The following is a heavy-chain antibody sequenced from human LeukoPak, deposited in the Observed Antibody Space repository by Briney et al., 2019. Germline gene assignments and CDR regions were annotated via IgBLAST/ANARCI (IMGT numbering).Heavy chain of an antibody. CDR2: IIPIFGTA. Sequence: SVKVSCKASGYTFTSYGISWVRQAPGQGLEWMGGIIPIFGTANYAQKFQGRVTITADESTSTAYMELSSLRSEDTAVYYCARDWSRYQLLSGDVCWFDPWGQGTLVTVSS. CDR3: ARDWSRYQLLSGDVCWFDP. V-gene: IGHV1-69*13. D-gene: IGHD2-2*01. CDR1: GYTFTSYG. J-gene: IGHJ5*02.